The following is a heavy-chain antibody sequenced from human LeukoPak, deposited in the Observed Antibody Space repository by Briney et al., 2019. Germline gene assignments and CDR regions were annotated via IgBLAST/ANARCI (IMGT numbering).Heavy chain of an antibody. CDR3: ARDTGNYVWGSYRLYYFDY. D-gene: IGHD3-16*02. J-gene: IGHJ4*02. CDR2: TYTSGST. V-gene: IGHV4-4*07. Sequence: SETLSLTCTVSGGSISSYYWSWIRQPAGKGLEWIGRTYTSGSTNYNPSLKSRVTMSVDTSKTQFSLKLRSVTAADTAVYYCARDTGNYVWGSYRLYYFDYWGQGTLVTVSS. CDR1: GGSISSYY.